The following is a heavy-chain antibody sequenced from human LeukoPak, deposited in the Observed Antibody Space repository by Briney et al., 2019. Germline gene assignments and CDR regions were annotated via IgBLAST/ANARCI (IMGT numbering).Heavy chain of an antibody. V-gene: IGHV4-59*08. CDR2: IYYTGTT. CDR3: ASLNGSGYYFDY. CDR1: GGSISSYY. Sequence: SETLSLTCTVSGGSISSYYWSWIRQPPGKGLEWIGYIYYTGTTDYNPSLKSRVTISVDTSKNQFSLKVSSVTAADTAVYYCASLNGSGYYFDYWGQGTLVTVSS. D-gene: IGHD3-3*01. J-gene: IGHJ4*02.